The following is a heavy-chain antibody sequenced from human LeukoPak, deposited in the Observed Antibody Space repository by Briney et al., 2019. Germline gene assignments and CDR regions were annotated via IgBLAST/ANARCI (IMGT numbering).Heavy chain of an antibody. D-gene: IGHD3-3*01. V-gene: IGHV4-34*01. J-gene: IGHJ4*02. Sequence: SETLSLTCTVFGDSISNYYWSWIRQPPGKGLEWIGEINHSGSTNYNPSLKSRVTISVDTSKNQFSLKLSSVTAADTAVYYCARDGYYDFWSGYYKRYYFDYWGQGTLVTVSS. CDR1: GDSISNYY. CDR2: INHSGST. CDR3: ARDGYYDFWSGYYKRYYFDY.